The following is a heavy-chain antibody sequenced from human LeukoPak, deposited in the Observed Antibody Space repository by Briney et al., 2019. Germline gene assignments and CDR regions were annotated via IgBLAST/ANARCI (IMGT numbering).Heavy chain of an antibody. CDR3: ARAESGSYNWFDP. D-gene: IGHD5-12*01. Sequence: ASVKVSCKASGYTFTSYYMHWVRQAPGQGLGWMGIINPSGGSTSYAQKFQGRVTITRNTSISTAYMELSSLRSEDTAVYYCARAESGSYNWFDPWGQGSLVTVSS. J-gene: IGHJ5*02. CDR2: INPSGGST. CDR1: GYTFTSYY. V-gene: IGHV1-46*01.